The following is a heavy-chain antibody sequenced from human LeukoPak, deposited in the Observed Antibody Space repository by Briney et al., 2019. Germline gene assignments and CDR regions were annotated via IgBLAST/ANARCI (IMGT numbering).Heavy chain of an antibody. Sequence: GGSLRLSCAASGFTFSSYGMHWVRQAPGKGLEWVAFIRYDGSNKYYADSVKGRFTISRDNSKNTLYLQMNSLRAEDTAVYYCAKGGGFSYYYYMDVWGKGTTVTVSS. D-gene: IGHD3-3*01. V-gene: IGHV3-30*02. J-gene: IGHJ6*03. CDR1: GFTFSSYG. CDR3: AKGGGFSYYYYMDV. CDR2: IRYDGSNK.